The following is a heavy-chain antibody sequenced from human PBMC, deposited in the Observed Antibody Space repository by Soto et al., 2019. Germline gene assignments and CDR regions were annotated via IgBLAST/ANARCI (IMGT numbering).Heavy chain of an antibody. J-gene: IGHJ3*02. CDR3: AHPRGYGVFDAYDI. Sequence: LRLSCVASGFTFSTYAMSWVRQAPGEGLEWVSALTPSGGETYYADSVKGRFTISRDNSMNALYLQMNSLRIEDTAVYYCAHPRGYGVFDAYDIWGQGTMVTVSS. D-gene: IGHD4-17*01. V-gene: IGHV3-23*01. CDR1: GFTFSTYA. CDR2: LTPSGGET.